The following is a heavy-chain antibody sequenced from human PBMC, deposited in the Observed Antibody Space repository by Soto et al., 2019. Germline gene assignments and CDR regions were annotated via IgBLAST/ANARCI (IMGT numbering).Heavy chain of an antibody. CDR2: ISGSGGST. J-gene: IGHJ5*02. Sequence: GGSLRLSCAASGFTFSSYAMSWVRQAPGKGLECVSAISGSGGSTYYADSVKGRFTISRDNSKNTLYLQMNSLRAEDTAVYYCAKYALPMTTVISWFDPWGQGTLVTVSS. CDR1: GFTFSSYA. CDR3: AKYALPMTTVISWFDP. V-gene: IGHV3-23*01. D-gene: IGHD4-17*01.